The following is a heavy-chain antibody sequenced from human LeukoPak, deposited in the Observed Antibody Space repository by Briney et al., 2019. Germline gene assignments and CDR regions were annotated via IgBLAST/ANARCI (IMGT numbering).Heavy chain of an antibody. CDR1: GFTFSDYY. J-gene: IGHJ4*02. CDR3: ARDTPVPVVTATSTPYDY. D-gene: IGHD2-21*02. V-gene: IGHV3-11*01. CDR2: ISSSGSTI. Sequence: PGGSLRLSCAASGFTFSDYYMSWIRQAPGKGLEWVSYISSSGSTIYYADSVKGRFTISRDNAKNSLYLQMNSLRAEDTAVYYCARDTPVPVVTATSTPYDYWGQGTLVTVSS.